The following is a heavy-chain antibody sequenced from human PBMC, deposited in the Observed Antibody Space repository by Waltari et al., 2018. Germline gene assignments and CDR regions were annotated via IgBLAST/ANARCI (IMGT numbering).Heavy chain of an antibody. CDR2: INHSGST. D-gene: IGHD2-15*01. CDR1: GGSLSGYY. J-gene: IGHJ4*02. V-gene: IGHV4-34*01. Sequence: QVQLQQWGAGLLKPSETLSLTCAVYGGSLSGYYLSWIRQPPGTGLEWIGEINHSGSTNYNPSLKSRVTISVDTSKNQFSLKLSSVTAADTAVYYCAREDPRIYCSGGSCYSGSFDYWGQGTLVTVSS. CDR3: AREDPRIYCSGGSCYSGSFDY.